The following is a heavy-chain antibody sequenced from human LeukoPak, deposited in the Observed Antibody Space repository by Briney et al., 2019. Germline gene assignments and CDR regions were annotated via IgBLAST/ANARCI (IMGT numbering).Heavy chain of an antibody. CDR3: ARVGSLRRRYYDSSGYLDY. D-gene: IGHD3-22*01. J-gene: IGHJ4*02. V-gene: IGHV4-39*07. CDR2: IYYSGST. CDR1: GGSISSSSYY. Sequence: PAETLSLTCTVSGGSISSSSYYWGRIRQPPGKGLEWHGRIYYSGSTYYHPSLKSRVPISVDTSKNQFSLKLSSVTAADTAVYYCARVGSLRRRYYDSSGYLDYRGQGSQVTDSS.